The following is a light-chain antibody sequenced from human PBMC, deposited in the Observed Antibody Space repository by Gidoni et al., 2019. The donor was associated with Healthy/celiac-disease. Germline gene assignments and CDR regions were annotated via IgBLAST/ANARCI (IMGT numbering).Light chain of an antibody. CDR3: QQRSNWPLT. CDR2: DAS. V-gene: IGKV3-11*01. J-gene: IGKJ4*01. Sequence: EIVLTQSPATLSLSPGERATLSFSASQSVSSYLAWYQQKPGQAPRLLIHDASNRATGIPARFSGSGSGTDFTLTISSLEPEDFAVYYCQQRSNWPLTFGGGTKVEIK. CDR1: QSVSSY.